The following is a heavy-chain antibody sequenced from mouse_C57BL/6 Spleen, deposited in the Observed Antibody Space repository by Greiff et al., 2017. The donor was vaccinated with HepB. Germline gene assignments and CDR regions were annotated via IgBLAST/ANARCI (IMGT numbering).Heavy chain of an antibody. V-gene: IGHV1-81*01. CDR2: IYPRSGNT. J-gene: IGHJ3*01. Sequence: QVQLQQSGAELARPGASVKLSCKASGYTFTSYGISWVKQSTGQGLEWIGEIYPRSGNTYYNEKFKGKATLTADKSSSTAYMELRSLTSEDSAVYFCARVGYDGYSWFAYWGQGTLVTVSA. D-gene: IGHD2-3*01. CDR3: ARVGYDGYSWFAY. CDR1: GYTFTSYG.